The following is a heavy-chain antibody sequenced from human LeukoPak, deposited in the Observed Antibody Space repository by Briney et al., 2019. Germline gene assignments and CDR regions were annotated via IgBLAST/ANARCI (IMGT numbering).Heavy chain of an antibody. Sequence: SETLSLTCTVSGGSFSIYYWSWIRQPAGKGLEWIGRIYTSGSTNYNPSLKSRVTMSVDTSKNQFSLKLSSVTAADTAVYYCARDTYYYDSSGYNYFDYWGQGTLVTVSS. CDR2: IYTSGST. CDR1: GGSFSIYY. D-gene: IGHD3-22*01. J-gene: IGHJ4*02. V-gene: IGHV4-4*07. CDR3: ARDTYYYDSSGYNYFDY.